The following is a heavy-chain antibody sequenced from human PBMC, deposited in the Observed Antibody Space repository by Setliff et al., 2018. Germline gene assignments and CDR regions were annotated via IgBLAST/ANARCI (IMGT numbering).Heavy chain of an antibody. V-gene: IGHV4-39*07. CDR3: ARPYYYDSSGYYYDY. Sequence: SETLSLTCTVSGGSISSSSYYWGWIRQPPGKGLEWIGSIYYSGSTYYNPSLKSRVTISVDTSKNQFSLKLSSVTAADTAVYYCARPYYYDSSGYYYDYWGQGTLVTVSS. CDR2: IYYSGST. J-gene: IGHJ4*02. CDR1: GGSISSSSYY. D-gene: IGHD3-22*01.